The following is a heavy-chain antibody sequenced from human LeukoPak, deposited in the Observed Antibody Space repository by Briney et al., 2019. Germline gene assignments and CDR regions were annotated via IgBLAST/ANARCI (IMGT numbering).Heavy chain of an antibody. V-gene: IGHV3-21*06. J-gene: IGHJ4*02. CDR1: GFLFGGHA. Sequence: GGSLRLFCAASGFLFGGHAMVWIRQAPGKGLECVSSIHSSATYITYADSVRGRFTISRDNDKNSLFLDMNDLRAEDTAVYYCARAAIRVDFFDSWGQGTLVAVSS. CDR3: ARAAIRVDFFDS. CDR2: IHSSATYI. D-gene: IGHD2-2*01.